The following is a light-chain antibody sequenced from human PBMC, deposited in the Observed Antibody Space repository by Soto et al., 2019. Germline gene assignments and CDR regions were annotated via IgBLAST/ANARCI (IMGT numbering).Light chain of an antibody. CDR3: CSYARNRLYV. CDR1: SSNIGAGYD. Sequence: QSVLTQPPSVSGAPGQRVTISCTGSSSNIGAGYDVHWYQQLPGTAPKLLIYANGNRPSGVPDRFSGSKSGTSASLAITGLQAEDEADYYWCSYARNRLYVFGSGTKLTVL. CDR2: ANG. J-gene: IGLJ1*01. V-gene: IGLV1-40*01.